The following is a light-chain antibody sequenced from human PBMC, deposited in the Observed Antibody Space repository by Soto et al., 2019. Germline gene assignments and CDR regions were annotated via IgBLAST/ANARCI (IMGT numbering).Light chain of an antibody. Sequence: DIQMTQSPSSLSASVGDRVTITCRASQGISDYLAWYQQKPGKVPKLLIHAASTLQPGVPSRFSGSGSGTDFTLTISSLQPEDVATYYCQKYNSAPPNTFGGGTKVEIK. CDR3: QKYNSAPPNT. CDR1: QGISDY. J-gene: IGKJ4*01. V-gene: IGKV1-27*01. CDR2: AAS.